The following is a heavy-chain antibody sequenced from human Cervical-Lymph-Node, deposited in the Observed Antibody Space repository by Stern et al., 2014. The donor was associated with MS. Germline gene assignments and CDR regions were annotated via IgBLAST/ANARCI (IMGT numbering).Heavy chain of an antibody. J-gene: IGHJ4*02. CDR3: ARLSADSTGYYYVASDY. CDR2: IYYSGST. Sequence: QLQLQESGPGLVKPSQTLSLTCTVSGGSISSGGYYWTRIRQHPGKGLEWIGYIYYSGSTYYNPSLKSRVTISVETSKNQFSLKLGSVTAADTAVYYCARLSADSTGYYYVASDYWGQGTLVTVSS. CDR1: GGSISSGGYY. V-gene: IGHV4-31*03. D-gene: IGHD3-22*01.